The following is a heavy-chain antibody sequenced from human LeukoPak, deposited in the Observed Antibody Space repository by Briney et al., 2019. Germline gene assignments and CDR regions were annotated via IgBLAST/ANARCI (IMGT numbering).Heavy chain of an antibody. J-gene: IGHJ6*02. CDR1: GGTFSSYA. Sequence: SSVKVSCKASGGTFSSYAISWVRQAPGQGLEWMGRIIPILGIANYAQKFQGRVTITADKSTSTAYMELSSLRSEDTAVYYCARDGKCTAMAYGMDVWGQGTTVTVSS. CDR2: IIPILGIA. V-gene: IGHV1-69*04. D-gene: IGHD5-18*01. CDR3: ARDGKCTAMAYGMDV.